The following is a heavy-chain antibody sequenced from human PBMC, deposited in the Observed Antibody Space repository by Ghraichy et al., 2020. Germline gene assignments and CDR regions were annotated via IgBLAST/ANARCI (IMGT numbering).Heavy chain of an antibody. D-gene: IGHD3-22*01. CDR1: GFSFRDSW. CDR2: IKQDGSAK. J-gene: IGHJ4*02. CDR3: ARDLFYFESSGYYASDY. Sequence: SCAASGFSFRDSWMTWVRQAPGKGLEWVANIKQDGSAKYYVESVKGRFSISRDNAKNSLYLHMNSLRAEDTAVYFCARDLFYFESSGYYASDYWGQGTLVTVSS. V-gene: IGHV3-7*01.